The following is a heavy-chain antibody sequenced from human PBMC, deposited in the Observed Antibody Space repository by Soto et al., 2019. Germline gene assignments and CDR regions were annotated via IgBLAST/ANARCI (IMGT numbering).Heavy chain of an antibody. CDR3: ATQLTGDLDF. J-gene: IGHJ4*02. Sequence: QVQLVQSGAEVRKPGSSVKVSCVASGGTFCTSAMNWVRQAPGQGLEWVGGIIPVFGTPTYAQSLQGRVTITVDVSTTTAYMELTRLRPEDTAVYYCATQLTGDLDFWGQGTLVIVSS. CDR1: GGTFCTSA. V-gene: IGHV1-69*13. CDR2: IIPVFGTP. D-gene: IGHD7-27*01.